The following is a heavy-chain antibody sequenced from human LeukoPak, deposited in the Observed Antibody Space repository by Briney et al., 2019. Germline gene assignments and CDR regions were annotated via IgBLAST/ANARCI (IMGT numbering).Heavy chain of an antibody. D-gene: IGHD6-25*01. V-gene: IGHV3-53*01. CDR1: GSTVITND. Sequence: PGGSLRLSCAASGSTVITNDMTWVRQAPGKGLEWVSVLYSDGNTKYADSVQGRFTISRDNPENTLYLEINSLSTDDTAVYYYARGVDPLAANPLAYWGQGTLLTVSS. J-gene: IGHJ4*02. CDR3: ARGVDPLAANPLAY. CDR2: LYSDGNT.